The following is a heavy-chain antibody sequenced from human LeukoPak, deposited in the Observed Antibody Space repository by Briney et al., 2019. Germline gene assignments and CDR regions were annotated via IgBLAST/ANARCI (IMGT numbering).Heavy chain of an antibody. D-gene: IGHD3-3*01. J-gene: IGHJ4*02. V-gene: IGHV3-30*04. Sequence: PGRSLRHSCAASGFTFRSYAMQWARETPVRGLGWGAVISYDGSNKYYADSVKGRFTISRDNSKNALYLQMSSLKAEDTAVYYCARGSERFLGWSPFDYWGQGTLVTVSS. CDR2: ISYDGSNK. CDR3: ARGSERFLGWSPFDY. CDR1: GFTFRSYA.